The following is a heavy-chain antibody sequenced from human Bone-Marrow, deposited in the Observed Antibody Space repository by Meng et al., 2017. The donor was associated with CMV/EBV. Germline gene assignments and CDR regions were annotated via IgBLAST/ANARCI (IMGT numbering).Heavy chain of an antibody. V-gene: IGHV4-4*02. D-gene: IGHD6-19*01. CDR2: VYHSGST. Sequence: TCAVSGGSISSNNWWSCVRQPPGKGLEWIGDVYHSGSTNYNPSLKSRVTISVDKSKNQFSLKLNSVTAADTAVYYCATSIAVAAFDYWGQGALVTVSS. CDR1: GGSISSNNW. J-gene: IGHJ4*02. CDR3: ATSIAVAAFDY.